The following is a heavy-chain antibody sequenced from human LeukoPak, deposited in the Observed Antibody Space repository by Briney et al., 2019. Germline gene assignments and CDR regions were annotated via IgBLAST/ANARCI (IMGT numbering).Heavy chain of an antibody. J-gene: IGHJ4*02. D-gene: IGHD4-11*01. V-gene: IGHV3-64*01. CDR3: ARWGYYSNYDY. CDR2: ISNSGGST. CDR1: GFTFSTFA. Sequence: PGGSLRLSCAASGFTFSTFAMHWVRQAPGKGLEYVSGISNSGGSTYYANSVKGRFTISRDNSKNTLYLQMGSLRAEDMAVYYCARWGYYSNYDYWGQGTLVTVSS.